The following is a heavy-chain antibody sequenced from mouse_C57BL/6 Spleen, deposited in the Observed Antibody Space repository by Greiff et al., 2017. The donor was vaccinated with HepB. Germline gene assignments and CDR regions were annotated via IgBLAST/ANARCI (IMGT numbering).Heavy chain of an antibody. J-gene: IGHJ1*03. CDR3: SRCTTVVAKYFDV. D-gene: IGHD1-1*01. CDR2: ISYRGST. CDR1: GYSITSDY. V-gene: IGHV3-8*01. Sequence: EVQLQESGPGLAKPFQTLSLTCSATGYSITSDYWNWIRKFPGNKLEYMGYISYRGSTYYNTPLKSRISITRDTSKNQYYLQLNSVTTEDTATYYCSRCTTVVAKYFDVWGTGTTVTVSS.